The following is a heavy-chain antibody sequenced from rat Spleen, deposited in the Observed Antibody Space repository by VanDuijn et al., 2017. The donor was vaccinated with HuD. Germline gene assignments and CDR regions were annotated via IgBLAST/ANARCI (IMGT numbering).Heavy chain of an antibody. CDR2: IKFEDFTP. J-gene: IGHJ2*01. CDR3: ARQWDY. V-gene: IGHV5-22*01. Sequence: EVQLVESDGDLVQPGRSLKLSCAASGFTSSDYYMAWVRQAPKKGLEWVASIKFEDFTPYYRDSVMGRFTISRDNAKNTQYLQMDSLRSEDTATYYCARQWDYWGQGLMVTVSS. CDR1: GFTSSDYY.